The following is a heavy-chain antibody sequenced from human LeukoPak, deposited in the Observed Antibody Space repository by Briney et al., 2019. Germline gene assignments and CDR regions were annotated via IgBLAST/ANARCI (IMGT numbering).Heavy chain of an antibody. CDR1: GGSISSGDYY. Sequence: SSETLSLTCTVSGGSISSGDYYWSWIRQPPGKGLEWIGYIYYSGSTYYNPSLKSRVTISVDTSENQFSLKLRSVTAADTAVYYCAREGDPEGHWGQGTLVTVSS. CDR2: IYYSGST. J-gene: IGHJ4*02. CDR3: AREGDPEGH. D-gene: IGHD1-14*01. V-gene: IGHV4-30-4*01.